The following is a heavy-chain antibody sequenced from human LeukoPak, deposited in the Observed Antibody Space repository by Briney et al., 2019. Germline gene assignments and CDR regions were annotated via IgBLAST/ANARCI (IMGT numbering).Heavy chain of an antibody. Sequence: SETLSLTCAVYGGSFSGYYWSWIRQPAGKGLEWIGRIYTSGSTNYNPSLKSRVTMSVDTSKNQFSLKLGSVTAADTAVYYCARDSSVRDGMDVWGQGTTVTVSS. J-gene: IGHJ6*02. CDR3: ARDSSVRDGMDV. V-gene: IGHV4-4*07. CDR2: IYTSGST. D-gene: IGHD2-15*01. CDR1: GGSFSGYY.